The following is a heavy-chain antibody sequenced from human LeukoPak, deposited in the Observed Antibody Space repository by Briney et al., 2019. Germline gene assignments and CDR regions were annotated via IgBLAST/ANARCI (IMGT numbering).Heavy chain of an antibody. Sequence: PSETLSLTCAVSGGSISSGGYYWSWIRQPPGKGLEWIGYIYYSGSTNYNPSLKSRVTISVDTSKNQFSLKLSSVTAADTAVYYCARDGQRFGGFDAFDIWGQGTMVTVSS. CDR2: IYYSGST. CDR3: ARDGQRFGGFDAFDI. D-gene: IGHD2-15*01. CDR1: GGSISSGGYY. J-gene: IGHJ3*02. V-gene: IGHV4-61*08.